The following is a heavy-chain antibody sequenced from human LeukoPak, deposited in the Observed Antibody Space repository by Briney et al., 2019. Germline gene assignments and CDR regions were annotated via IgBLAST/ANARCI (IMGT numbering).Heavy chain of an antibody. D-gene: IGHD3-22*01. V-gene: IGHV3-30-3*01. Sequence: PGGSLRLSCAASGFTFSSYAMHWVRQAPGKGLEWVAVISYDGSNKYYADSVKGRFTISRDNSKNTLYLQMNSLRAEGTAVYYCARSPYYDSSGPLGYWGQGTLVTVSS. CDR3: ARSPYYDSSGPLGY. CDR2: ISYDGSNK. J-gene: IGHJ4*02. CDR1: GFTFSSYA.